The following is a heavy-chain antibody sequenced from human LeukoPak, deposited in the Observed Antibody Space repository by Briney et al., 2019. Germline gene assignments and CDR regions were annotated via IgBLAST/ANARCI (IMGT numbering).Heavy chain of an antibody. CDR2: ISGSGGST. CDR3: AKGGRYCTNGVCYLYFDY. Sequence: GGSLRLSCAASGFTFSSYAMSWVRQAPGKGLEWVSAISGSGGSTYYADSVKGRFTISRDNSKNTLYLQMSSLRAEDTAVYYCAKGGRYCTNGVCYLYFDYWGQGTLVTVSS. CDR1: GFTFSSYA. V-gene: IGHV3-23*01. D-gene: IGHD2-8*01. J-gene: IGHJ4*02.